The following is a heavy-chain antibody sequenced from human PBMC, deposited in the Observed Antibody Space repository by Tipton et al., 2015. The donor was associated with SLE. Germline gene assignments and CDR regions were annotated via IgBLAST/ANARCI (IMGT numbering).Heavy chain of an antibody. V-gene: IGHV4-39*01. CDR3: ATGTLVGSWYYFMDV. CDR1: GDSISGSSYF. CDR2: IYYGGGT. Sequence: TLSLTCSVSGDSISGSSYFWGWIRQSPGKGLEYIGGIYYGGGTFYNPSLSSRVTISVDTSNNQFSLKLTSVSAADTAVYYCATGTLVGSWYYFMDVWGKGTTVTVSS. D-gene: IGHD2-2*03. J-gene: IGHJ6*03.